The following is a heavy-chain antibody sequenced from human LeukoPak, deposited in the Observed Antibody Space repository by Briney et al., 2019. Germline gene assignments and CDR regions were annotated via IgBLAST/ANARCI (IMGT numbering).Heavy chain of an antibody. D-gene: IGHD5-18*01. J-gene: IGHJ4*02. V-gene: IGHV3-74*01. CDR1: GFSFSSYW. CDR3: ARDSSYGYDY. CDR2: IQVDGSGT. Sequence: GGSLRLSCAASGFSFSSYWLHWVRQPPGEGLVWVSRIQVDGSGTTYADSVKGRFTISRDNAKNTLYLQMNSLGPEDTAVYYCARDSSYGYDYWGQGTLVTVSS.